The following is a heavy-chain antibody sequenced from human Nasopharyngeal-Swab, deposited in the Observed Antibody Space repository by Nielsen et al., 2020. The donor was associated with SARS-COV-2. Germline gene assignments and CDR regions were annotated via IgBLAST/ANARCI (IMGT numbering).Heavy chain of an antibody. D-gene: IGHD2-2*01. Sequence: SETLSLTCAVSGYSISSGYYWGWIRQPPGKGLEWIGSIYHSGSTYYNPSLKSRVTISVDTSKNQFSLKLSSVTAADTAVYYCARGREYCSSTSCNNWFDPWGQGTLVTVSS. CDR3: ARGREYCSSTSCNNWFDP. CDR2: IYHSGST. CDR1: GYSISSGYY. V-gene: IGHV4-38-2*01. J-gene: IGHJ5*02.